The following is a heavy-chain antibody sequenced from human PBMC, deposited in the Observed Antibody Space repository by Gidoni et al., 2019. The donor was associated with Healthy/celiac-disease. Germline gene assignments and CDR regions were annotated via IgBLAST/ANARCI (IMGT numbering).Heavy chain of an antibody. V-gene: IGHV1-69*01. D-gene: IGHD1-26*01. CDR1: GGTFNGYA. CDR3: ARPVVVGATLYYFDY. CDR2: IIPIFGTA. J-gene: IGHJ4*02. Sequence: QVQLAQSGAEVKKPGSSVKVSCKASGGTFNGYAISWVRQAPGQGLEWMGGIIPIFGTANYAQKFQGRVTITADESTSTAYMELSSLRSEDTAVYYCARPVVVGATLYYFDYWGQGTLVTVSS.